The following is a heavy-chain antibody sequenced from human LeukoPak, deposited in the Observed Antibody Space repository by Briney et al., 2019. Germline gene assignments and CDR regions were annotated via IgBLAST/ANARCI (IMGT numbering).Heavy chain of an antibody. Sequence: GGSLRLSCAASGFTFSSYWMHWVRQAPGKGLVWVSSISGSGGSTYYADSVKGRFTISRDNSKNTLYLQMNSLRAEDTAVYYCAKVAAAAGIQHWGQGTLVTVSS. CDR3: AKVAAAAGIQH. CDR2: ISGSGGST. J-gene: IGHJ1*01. D-gene: IGHD6-13*01. CDR1: GFTFSSYW. V-gene: IGHV3-23*01.